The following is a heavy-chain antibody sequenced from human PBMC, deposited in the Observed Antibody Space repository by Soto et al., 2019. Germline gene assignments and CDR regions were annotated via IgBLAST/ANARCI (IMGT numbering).Heavy chain of an antibody. J-gene: IGHJ5*02. CDR1: GYTFTGYY. D-gene: IGHD2-8*01. V-gene: IGHV1-2*02. CDR2: INPSTGGT. Sequence: ASVKVSCKTSGYTFTGYYMHWVRQAPGQGLEWMGYINPSTGGTNYAQKFQGRVTLTRDTSITTAYMELTSLKSDDTAVYYCARAQGVLYPLDPWGQGNLVTVSS. CDR3: ARAQGVLYPLDP.